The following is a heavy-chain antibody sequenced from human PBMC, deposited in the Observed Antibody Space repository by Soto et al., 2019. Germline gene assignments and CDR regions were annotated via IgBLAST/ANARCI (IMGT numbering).Heavy chain of an antibody. Sequence: QVQLQESGPGLVKPSQTLSLTCTVSGGSISSGDYYWSWIRQPPGKGLEWIGYIYYSGSTYYNPSLRSRVTISVDTSKNQFSLKLSSVTAADTAVYYCARVFCSGGSCSIVYFWGQGTLVTVSS. V-gene: IGHV4-30-4*01. J-gene: IGHJ4*02. CDR1: GGSISSGDYY. CDR3: ARVFCSGGSCSIVYF. CDR2: IYYSGST. D-gene: IGHD2-15*01.